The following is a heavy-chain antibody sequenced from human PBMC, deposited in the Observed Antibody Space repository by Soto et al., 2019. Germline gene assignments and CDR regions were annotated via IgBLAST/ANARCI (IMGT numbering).Heavy chain of an antibody. Sequence: ASVKVSCKVSGYTLTELSMHWVRQAPGKGLEWMGGFDPEDGETIYAQKFQGRVTMTEDTSTDTAYMELSSLRSEDTAVYYRATGGITMVRGVIIQSYYYGMDVWGQGTTVTVSS. CDR2: FDPEDGET. CDR3: ATGGITMVRGVIIQSYYYGMDV. D-gene: IGHD3-10*01. V-gene: IGHV1-24*01. J-gene: IGHJ6*02. CDR1: GYTLTELS.